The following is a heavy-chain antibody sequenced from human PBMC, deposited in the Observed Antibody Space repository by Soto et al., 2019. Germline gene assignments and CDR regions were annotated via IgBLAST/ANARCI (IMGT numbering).Heavy chain of an antibody. CDR1: GGSFSGYY. CDR3: ARGGGYCSSTRCRNKGNWFDP. CDR2: INHSGST. J-gene: IGHJ5*02. Sequence: SETLSLTCAVYGGSFSGYYWSWIRQPPGKGLEWIGEINHSGSTNYNPSLKSRVTISVDTSKNQFSLKLSSVTAADTAVYYCARGGGYCSSTRCRNKGNWFDPWGQGTLVTVS. D-gene: IGHD2-2*01. V-gene: IGHV4-34*01.